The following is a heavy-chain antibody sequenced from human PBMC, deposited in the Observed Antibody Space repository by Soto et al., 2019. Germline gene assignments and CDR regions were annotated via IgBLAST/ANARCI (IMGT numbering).Heavy chain of an antibody. CDR3: AREIDYYDSSGYYRDY. CDR2: ISSSSSYI. J-gene: IGHJ4*02. V-gene: IGHV3-21*01. CDR1: GFTFSSYS. Sequence: EVQLVESGGGLVKPGGSLRLSCAASGFTFSSYSMNWVRQAPGKGLEWVSSISSSSSYIYYADSVKGRFTISRDNPKHSLYLKMNSLRAEDTAVYYCAREIDYYDSSGYYRDYWGQGTLVTVSS. D-gene: IGHD3-22*01.